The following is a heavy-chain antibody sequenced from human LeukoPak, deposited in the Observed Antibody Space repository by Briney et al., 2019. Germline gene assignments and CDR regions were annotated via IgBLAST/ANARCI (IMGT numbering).Heavy chain of an antibody. J-gene: IGHJ4*02. CDR3: AKDGDYYFDY. CDR1: GFTVSSNL. Sequence: GGSLRLSCAASGFTVSSNLMSWVRQAPGKGLEWVSLITGDGAGTYYADSVKGRFTISRDNSKNSLYLQMNSLRIEDTALYYCAKDGDYYFDYWGQGTLVTVSS. CDR2: ITGDGAGT. D-gene: IGHD4-17*01. V-gene: IGHV3-43*02.